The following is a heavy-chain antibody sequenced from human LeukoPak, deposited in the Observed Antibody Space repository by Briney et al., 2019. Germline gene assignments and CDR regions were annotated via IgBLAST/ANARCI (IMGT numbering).Heavy chain of an antibody. CDR2: INHSGST. D-gene: IGHD2-2*01. J-gene: IGHJ5*02. V-gene: IGHV4-34*01. Sequence: SETLSLTCAVYGGSFSGYYWSWIRQPPGKGLEWIGEINHSGSTNYNPSLKSRVTISVDTSKNQFSLKLSSVTAADTAVYYCARGLVVPAANTRYNWFDPWGQGTLVAVSS. CDR3: ARGLVVPAANTRYNWFDP. CDR1: GGSFSGYY.